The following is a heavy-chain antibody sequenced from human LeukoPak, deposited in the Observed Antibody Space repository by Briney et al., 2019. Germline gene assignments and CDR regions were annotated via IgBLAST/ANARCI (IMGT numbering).Heavy chain of an antibody. Sequence: PSETLSLTCAVYGGSFSGYYWSWIRQPPGKGLEWIGYIYYSGSTNYNPSLKSRVTISVDTSKNQFSLKLSSVTAADTAVYYCARDTYYGMDVWGQGTTVTVSS. J-gene: IGHJ6*02. CDR3: ARDTYYGMDV. CDR2: IYYSGST. V-gene: IGHV4-59*01. CDR1: GGSFSGYY.